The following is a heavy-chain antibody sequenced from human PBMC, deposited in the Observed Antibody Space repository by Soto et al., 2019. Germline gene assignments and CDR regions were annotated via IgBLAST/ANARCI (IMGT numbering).Heavy chain of an antibody. V-gene: IGHV3-23*01. CDR1: GFTFSSYP. J-gene: IGHJ4*02. CDR2: ISGSGGST. CDR3: AKAQGGDPNNHIVVVPAAISG. Sequence: GGSLRLSCAASGFTFSSYPMSWVRQAPGKRLEWVSAISGSGGSTYYADSVKGRFTISRDNSKNTLYLQMNSLRAEDTAVYYCAKAQGGDPNNHIVVVPAAISGWGQGTLVTVSS. D-gene: IGHD2-2*02.